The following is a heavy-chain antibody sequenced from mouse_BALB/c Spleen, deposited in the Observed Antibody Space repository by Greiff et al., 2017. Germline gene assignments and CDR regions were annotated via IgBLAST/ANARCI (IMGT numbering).Heavy chain of an antibody. J-gene: IGHJ4*01. CDR1: GYSFTGYF. CDR3: ARWLLGAMDY. Sequence: EVKLVESGPELVKPGASVKISCKASGYSFTGYFMNWVMQSHGKSLEWIGRINPYNGDTFYNQKFKGKATLTVDKSSSTAHMELRSLASEDSAVYYCARWLLGAMDYWGQGTSVTVSS. CDR2: INPYNGDT. D-gene: IGHD2-3*01. V-gene: IGHV1-20*02.